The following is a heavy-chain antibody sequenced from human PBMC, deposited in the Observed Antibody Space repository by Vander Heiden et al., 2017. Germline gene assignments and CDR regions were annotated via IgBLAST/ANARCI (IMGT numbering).Heavy chain of an antibody. J-gene: IGHJ5*02. Sequence: QVTLKESGPVLLKPTETLTLTFTVSGFSLITARIVVRWIRQPPGKAREWLAHILSNDEKSYSTSLKSRLTISKDTSKSQVVLTMTNMDPVDTATYYCARMTSDVVVTAINWFDPWGQGTLVTVSS. D-gene: IGHD2-21*02. V-gene: IGHV2-26*01. CDR1: GFSLITARIV. CDR2: ILSNDEK. CDR3: ARMTSDVVVTAINWFDP.